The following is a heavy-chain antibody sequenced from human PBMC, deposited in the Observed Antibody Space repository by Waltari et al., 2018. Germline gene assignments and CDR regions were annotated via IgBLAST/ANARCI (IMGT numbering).Heavy chain of an antibody. CDR3: ARGGAAHPFDF. CDR2: IHSSGST. J-gene: IGHJ4*02. Sequence: QVQLQESGPGLVKPSETLSLICTVSGGSLSSYYWSWIRQPAGKGMEWIEGIHSSGSTNYNPTLRSRVTMSVDTSNNQFSLQLSSVTAADTAVYYCARGGAAHPFDFWGQGTLVTVSS. CDR1: GGSLSSYY. D-gene: IGHD6-6*01. V-gene: IGHV4-4*07.